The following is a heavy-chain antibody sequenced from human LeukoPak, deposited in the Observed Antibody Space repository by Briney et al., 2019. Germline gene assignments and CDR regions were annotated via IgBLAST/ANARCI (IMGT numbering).Heavy chain of an antibody. V-gene: IGHV3-30*18. CDR3: ANRMTF. CDR1: GFSFISYG. D-gene: IGHD2/OR15-2a*01. Sequence: GGSLRLSCAASGFSFISYGMHWVRQAPGKGLEWVGVISDDGRSKDYADSVKGRFTISRHNSKNTLFLQMDSLRTEDTAIYYCANRMTFGGQGTLVTVSS. CDR2: ISDDGRSK. J-gene: IGHJ4*02.